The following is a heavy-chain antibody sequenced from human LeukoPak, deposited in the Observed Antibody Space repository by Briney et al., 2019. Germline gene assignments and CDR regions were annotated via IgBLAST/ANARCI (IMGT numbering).Heavy chain of an antibody. CDR2: ISGSGGST. CDR1: GFTSSSYA. J-gene: IGHJ4*02. CDR3: AKVETGTPDFPFDY. Sequence: GGSLRLSCAASGFTSSSYAMSWVRQAPGKGLEWVSAISGSGGSTYYADSVRGRFTISRDNSKNTLYLQMNSLRAEDTAVYYCAKVETGTPDFPFDYWGQGTLVTVSS. D-gene: IGHD1-1*01. V-gene: IGHV3-23*01.